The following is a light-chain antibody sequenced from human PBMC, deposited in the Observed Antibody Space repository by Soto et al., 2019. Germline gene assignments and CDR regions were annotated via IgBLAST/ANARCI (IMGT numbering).Light chain of an antibody. Sequence: IVLTQSPGTLSLSPGERATVSCRASETIGRAYFAWYQHRPGRTPRLVLSATSNRAAGIPDRFGGSGSGADFTLTISGVEHDDFAVYYCHQYATSPFTFGQGTKLEI. CDR3: HQYATSPFT. CDR1: ETIGRAY. CDR2: ATS. J-gene: IGKJ2*01. V-gene: IGKV3-20*01.